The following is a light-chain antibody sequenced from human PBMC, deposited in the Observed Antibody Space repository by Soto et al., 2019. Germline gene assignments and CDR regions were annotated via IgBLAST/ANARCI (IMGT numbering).Light chain of an antibody. CDR2: GAS. V-gene: IGKV3-20*01. CDR1: QSVSSNY. Sequence: EIVLTQSTGTLSLSPGERATLSCRASQSVSSNYLAWYQQKPGQAPRPLIYGASSRATGIPDRFSGSGAGTDFTLTISRLEPEDFAVYYCQQYGSSPWTSGQGTKVDIK. CDR3: QQYGSSPWT. J-gene: IGKJ1*01.